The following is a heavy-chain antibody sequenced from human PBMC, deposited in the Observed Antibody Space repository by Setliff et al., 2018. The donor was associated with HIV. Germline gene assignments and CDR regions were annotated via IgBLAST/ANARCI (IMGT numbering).Heavy chain of an antibody. Sequence: ASVKVSCKASGYTFVSYDINWVRQAPGQGLEWMGWMNPNSGNTAYAQKFQGRLTMTRDTSKTTSYMELRSLTSEDTAIYYCATHQGFLGSGIHWFDPWGQGTLVTV. CDR3: ATHQGFLGSGIHWFDP. J-gene: IGHJ5*02. D-gene: IGHD3-10*01. CDR1: GYTFVSYD. CDR2: MNPNSGNT. V-gene: IGHV1-8*02.